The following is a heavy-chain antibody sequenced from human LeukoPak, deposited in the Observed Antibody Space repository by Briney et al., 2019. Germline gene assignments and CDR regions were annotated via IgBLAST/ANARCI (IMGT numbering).Heavy chain of an antibody. Sequence: GESLRLSCAASGFTFSSYWMHWVRQAPGKGLVWVSRINSDGSSTSYADSVKGRFTISRDNAKNTLYLQMNSLRAEDTAVYYCASPSPLRFLDFGGQGTLVTVSS. CDR1: GFTFSSYW. J-gene: IGHJ4*02. D-gene: IGHD3-3*01. CDR3: ASPSPLRFLDF. CDR2: INSDGSST. V-gene: IGHV3-74*01.